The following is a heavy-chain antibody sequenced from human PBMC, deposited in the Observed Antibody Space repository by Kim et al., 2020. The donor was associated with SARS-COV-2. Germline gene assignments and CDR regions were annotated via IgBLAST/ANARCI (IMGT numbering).Heavy chain of an antibody. Sequence: TSYAQKFQGRVTMTRDTSTSTVYMELSSLRSEDTAVYYCARDLEGPTVEGWGQGTLVTVSS. D-gene: IGHD4-17*01. J-gene: IGHJ4*02. CDR2: T. V-gene: IGHV1-46*01. CDR3: ARDLEGPTVEG.